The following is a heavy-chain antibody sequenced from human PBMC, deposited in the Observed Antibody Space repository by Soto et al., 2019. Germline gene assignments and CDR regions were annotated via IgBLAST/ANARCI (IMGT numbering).Heavy chain of an antibody. CDR3: ARPRGAYYYEVDY. V-gene: IGHV5-51*01. J-gene: IGHJ4*02. CDR1: GYSFTGYW. CDR2: IYPGDSDT. Sequence: PGESLRVSWRGAGYSFTGYWSGWVRQMPGKGLEWMGIIYPGDSDTRYSPSFQGQVTISADKSISTAYLQWSSLKASDTAMYYCARPRGAYYYEVDYWGQGTLVTVSS. D-gene: IGHD3-22*01.